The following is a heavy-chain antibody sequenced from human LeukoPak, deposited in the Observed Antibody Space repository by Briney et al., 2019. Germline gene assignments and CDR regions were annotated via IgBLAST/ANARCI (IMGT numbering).Heavy chain of an antibody. CDR2: IDTAADT. CDR3: ARDWEGYGMDV. V-gene: IGHV3-13*01. Sequence: GGSLRLSCAASGFTFSSYDMHWVRQGTGKGLEWVSSIDTAADTYYPGSVKGRFTISRDNAKNSLYLQVDSLRAGDTAVYYCARDWEGYGMDVWGQGTTVTVSS. CDR1: GFTFSSYD. J-gene: IGHJ6*02. D-gene: IGHD1-26*01.